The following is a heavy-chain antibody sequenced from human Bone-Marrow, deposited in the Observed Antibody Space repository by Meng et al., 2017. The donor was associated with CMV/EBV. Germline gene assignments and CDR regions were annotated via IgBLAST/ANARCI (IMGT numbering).Heavy chain of an antibody. V-gene: IGHV3-66*02. CDR2: IYSGGST. CDR3: VTDVAVDGRWD. J-gene: IGHJ4*02. D-gene: IGHD3-10*02. Sequence: GASMKISCAASETSASNNYMTLVRQAPGKGLEWFSVIYSGGSTSYADTVKGRFTISRDNSKNTLYLHMNSLRAEDTAVYYCVTDVAVDGRWDWGQGTLVTVSS. CDR1: ETSASNNY.